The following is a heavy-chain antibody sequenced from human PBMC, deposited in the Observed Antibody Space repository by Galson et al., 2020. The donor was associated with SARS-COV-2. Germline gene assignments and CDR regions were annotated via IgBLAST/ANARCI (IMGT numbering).Heavy chain of an antibody. CDR2: ISYDGSNK. J-gene: IGHJ4*02. D-gene: IGHD6-19*01. V-gene: IGHV3-30*04. CDR3: ARDVVRSGWYGCYY. Sequence: GGSLRLSCAASGFTFSSYAMHWVRQAPGKGLEWVAVISYDGSNKYYADSVKGRFTISRDNSKNTLYLQMNSLRAEDTAVYYCARDVVRSGWYGCYYWGQGTLVTVSS. CDR1: GFTFSSYA.